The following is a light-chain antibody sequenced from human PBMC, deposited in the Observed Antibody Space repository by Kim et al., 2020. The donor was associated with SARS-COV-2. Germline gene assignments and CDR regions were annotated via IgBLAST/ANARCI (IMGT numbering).Light chain of an antibody. J-gene: IGLJ3*02. CDR1: SSDVGAYDY. V-gene: IGLV2-14*03. CDR3: ASFTTTFVWV. Sequence: QSALTQPASVSGSPGQSITISCTGTSSDVGAYDYVSWYQHHPGTAPKVMIYHVTKRPSGVSNRFSGSKSGNTASLTISGLQSEDEADYYCASFTTTFVWVFGGGTQLTVL. CDR2: HVT.